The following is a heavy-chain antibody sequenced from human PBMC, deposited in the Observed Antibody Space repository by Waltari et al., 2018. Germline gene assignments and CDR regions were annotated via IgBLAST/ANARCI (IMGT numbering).Heavy chain of an antibody. V-gene: IGHV4-38-2*02. CDR2: IYHSGDT. CDR1: GYSINSGYY. CDR3: ARFDY. Sequence: QVQLQESGPGLVKPSETLSLTCTVPGYSINSGYYWGWVRQPPGKGLEWIGSIYHSGDTYYNPSLKSRVTLSVDTSKNQFSLKLSSVTAADTAVYYCARFDYWGQGTLVTVSS. J-gene: IGHJ4*02.